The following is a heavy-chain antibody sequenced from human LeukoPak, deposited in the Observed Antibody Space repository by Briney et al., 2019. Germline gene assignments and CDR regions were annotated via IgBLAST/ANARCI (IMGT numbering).Heavy chain of an antibody. D-gene: IGHD6-13*01. CDR2: IYTSGST. J-gene: IGHJ5*02. Sequence: SETLSLTCTVSGGSISSYYWSWIRQPAGKGLEWIGRIYTSGSTNYNPSLKSRVTMSVDTSKNQFSLKLSSVTAADTAVYYCARGRIAAAHPQWFDPWGQGTLVTVSS. CDR1: GGSISSYY. V-gene: IGHV4-4*07. CDR3: ARGRIAAAHPQWFDP.